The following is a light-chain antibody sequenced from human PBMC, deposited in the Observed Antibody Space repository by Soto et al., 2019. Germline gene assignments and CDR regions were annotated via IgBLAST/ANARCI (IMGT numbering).Light chain of an antibody. Sequence: QSVLTQPPSVSETPGQRVAISCSGSSSNIGSNYIYWYQQLPGTAPTLLIYRNNQRPSGVPDRLSGSKSGTSASLAISGLRSEDEADYYCAAWDDILSGVVFGGGTKLTVL. CDR2: RNN. V-gene: IGLV1-47*01. CDR3: AAWDDILSGVV. J-gene: IGLJ2*01. CDR1: SSNIGSNY.